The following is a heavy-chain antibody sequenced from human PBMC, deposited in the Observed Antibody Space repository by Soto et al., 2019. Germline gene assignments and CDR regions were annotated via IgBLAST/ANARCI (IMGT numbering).Heavy chain of an antibody. D-gene: IGHD1-26*01. CDR2: IIPIFGTA. Sequence: QGQLVQSGAEVKKPGSSVKVSCKASGGTFSSYSINWVRQAPGQGLEWMGEIIPIFGTANYAQKFQGRVTITADESTSTAYMERSSLRSEDTAVYYCARDGGRHSGGIDYWGQGTLDTVSS. CDR1: GGTFSSYS. V-gene: IGHV1-69*01. CDR3: ARDGGRHSGGIDY. J-gene: IGHJ4*02.